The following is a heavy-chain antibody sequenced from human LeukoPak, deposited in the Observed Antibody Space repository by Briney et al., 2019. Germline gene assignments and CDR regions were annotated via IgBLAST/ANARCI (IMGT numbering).Heavy chain of an antibody. Sequence: PGGSLRLSCAASGFTVSSNYMSWVRQAPGKGLEWVSVIYSGGSTYYADPVKGRFTISRDNAKNTLYLQMNSLRAEDTAVYYCAKEHVVPSSGAFDIWGQGTMVTVSS. CDR2: IYSGGST. J-gene: IGHJ3*02. V-gene: IGHV3-53*01. CDR3: AKEHVVPSSGAFDI. CDR1: GFTVSSNY. D-gene: IGHD2-8*01.